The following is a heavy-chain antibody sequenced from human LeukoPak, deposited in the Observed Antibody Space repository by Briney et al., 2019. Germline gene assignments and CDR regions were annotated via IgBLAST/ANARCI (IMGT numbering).Heavy chain of an antibody. J-gene: IGHJ6*01. V-gene: IGHV3-23*01. D-gene: IGHD3-3*01. Sequence: GGSLRLSCAASGVTFSGYAMSWVRQAPGEGVGGGSAISGSGGSTYYADSVKGGFTISRDNSKNTLYMRMNRLRAEDTAAYNCAKEQRGHYDFWSGYLTNNYNYVMDGWGEGTTVTVSS. CDR1: GVTFSGYA. CDR2: ISGSGGST. CDR3: AKEQRGHYDFWSGYLTNNYNYVMDG.